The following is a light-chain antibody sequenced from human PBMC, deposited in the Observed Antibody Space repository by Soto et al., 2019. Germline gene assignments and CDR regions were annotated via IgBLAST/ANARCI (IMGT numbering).Light chain of an antibody. CDR2: KTS. Sequence: DIQMTQSPSTLSASVGDTVTVTCRASQSIRNWLAWFQQKPGKPPKLLIYKTSRLESGVPSRFSGSGYGTYFTLTISSLQPDDFVTYYCQQYNIFPLTFGQGTQLE. J-gene: IGKJ2*01. CDR1: QSIRNW. V-gene: IGKV1-5*03. CDR3: QQYNIFPLT.